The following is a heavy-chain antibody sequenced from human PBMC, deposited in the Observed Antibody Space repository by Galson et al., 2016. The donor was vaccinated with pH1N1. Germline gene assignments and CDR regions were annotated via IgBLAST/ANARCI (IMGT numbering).Heavy chain of an antibody. CDR1: GGTFHSHA. Sequence: SVKVSCKASGGTFHSHAISWVRQAPGQGLEWMAGIIPMFGTPKYAQKFQGRVTISADESTSTAYMELSSLRSEDTAIYYCAKNQGIRDAFDVWGPGTMVIVSS. V-gene: IGHV1-69*13. J-gene: IGHJ3*01. CDR3: AKNQGIRDAFDV. CDR2: IIPMFGTP. D-gene: IGHD2/OR15-2a*01.